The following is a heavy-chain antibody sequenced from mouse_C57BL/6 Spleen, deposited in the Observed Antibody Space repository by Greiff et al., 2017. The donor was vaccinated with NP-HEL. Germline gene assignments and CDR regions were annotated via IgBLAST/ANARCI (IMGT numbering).Heavy chain of an antibody. V-gene: IGHV3-1*01. CDR2: ISYSGST. D-gene: IGHD2-4*01. Sequence: VQLKESGPGMVKPSQSLSLTCTVTGYSITSGYDWHWIRHFPGNKLEWMGYISYSGSTNYNPSLKSRISITHDTSKNHFFLKLNSVTTEDTATYYCARGHYDYSLDYWGQGTTLTVSS. J-gene: IGHJ2*01. CDR3: ARGHYDYSLDY. CDR1: GYSITSGYD.